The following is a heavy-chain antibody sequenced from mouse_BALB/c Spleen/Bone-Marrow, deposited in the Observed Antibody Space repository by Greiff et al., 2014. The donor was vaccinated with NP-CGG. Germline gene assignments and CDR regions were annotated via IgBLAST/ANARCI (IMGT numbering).Heavy chain of an antibody. CDR2: INPSSGYT. J-gene: IGHJ1*01. Sequence: LVESGAELARPGASVKMSCKASGYTFTSYTMHWVKQRPGQGLEWIGYINPSSGYTNYNQKFKDKATLTADKSSSTAYMQLSSRTSEDSAVYYCARYRYDWYFDVWGAGTTVTVSS. CDR3: ARYRYDWYFDV. D-gene: IGHD2-14*01. CDR1: GYTFTSYT. V-gene: IGHV1-4*01.